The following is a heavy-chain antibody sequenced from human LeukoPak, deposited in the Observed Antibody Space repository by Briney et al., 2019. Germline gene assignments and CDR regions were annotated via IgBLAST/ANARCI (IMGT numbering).Heavy chain of an antibody. CDR3: ARDLVPYGSGNSMGD. D-gene: IGHD3-10*01. CDR1: GGTLSSHA. Sequence: SVKVSCKASGGTLSSHAISWVRQAPGQGLEWMGGIISIFGTTNYAQKFQGRVTISADESTNTAYMELSSLRSEDTAVYYCARDLVPYGSGNSMGDWGQGTLVTVSS. V-gene: IGHV1-69*13. CDR2: IISIFGTT. J-gene: IGHJ4*02.